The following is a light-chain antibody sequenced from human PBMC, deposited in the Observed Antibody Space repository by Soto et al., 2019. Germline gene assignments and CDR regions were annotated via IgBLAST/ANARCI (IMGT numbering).Light chain of an antibody. V-gene: IGKV3D-15*01. J-gene: IGKJ4*01. CDR2: AAA. CDR1: QSVGSG. CDR3: QQYNDWPLT. Sequence: EIVMTQSPATLSVSPGERATLSCRASQSVGSGLAWYQQKPGQAPRVLIYAAATRASGIPARFSGSGSGTEFTLTISSLQSEDFAVYFCQQYNDWPLTFGGGTKVETK.